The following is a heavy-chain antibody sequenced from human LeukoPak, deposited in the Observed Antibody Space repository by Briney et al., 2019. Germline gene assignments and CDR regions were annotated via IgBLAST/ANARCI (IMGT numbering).Heavy chain of an antibody. CDR2: INPNSGGT. Sequence: GASVKVSCKASGYTFTGYYMHWVRQAPGQGLEWMGWINPNSGGTNYAQKFQGRVTMTRDTSISTAYMELSRLRSDDTAVYYCARDRGWLLTDFDYWGQGTLVTVSS. D-gene: IGHD3-9*01. J-gene: IGHJ4*02. CDR1: GYTFTGYY. V-gene: IGHV1-2*02. CDR3: ARDRGWLLTDFDY.